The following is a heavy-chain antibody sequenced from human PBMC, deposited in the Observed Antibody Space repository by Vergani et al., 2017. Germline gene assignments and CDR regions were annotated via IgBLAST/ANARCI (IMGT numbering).Heavy chain of an antibody. D-gene: IGHD3-9*01. J-gene: IGHJ4*02. CDR1: GGSITSCSHY. CDR2: IYHSGGA. Sequence: QLHLQESGPGLVKPSETLSLTCTVSGGSITSCSHYWGWIRQPPGKVLEWFGNIYHSGGAYYKHSLKGRVTISVDTSKNQFSLEVTSVTAADTAIYFCARTESFILRYFHWALWGQGTLVTVSS. CDR3: ARTESFILRYFHWAL. V-gene: IGHV4-39*01.